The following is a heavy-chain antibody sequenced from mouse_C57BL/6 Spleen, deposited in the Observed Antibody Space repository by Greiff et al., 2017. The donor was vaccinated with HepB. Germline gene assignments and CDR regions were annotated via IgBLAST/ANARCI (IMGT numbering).Heavy chain of an antibody. CDR2: IYPGDGDT. CDR1: GYAFSSSW. V-gene: IGHV1-82*01. Sequence: QVQLQQSGPELVKPGASVKISCKASGYAFSSSWMNWVKQRPGKGLEWIGRIYPGDGDTNYNGKFKGKATLTADKSSSTAYMQLSSLTSEDSAVYFCAPLITTVVDYYAMDYWGQGTSVTVSS. D-gene: IGHD1-1*01. J-gene: IGHJ4*01. CDR3: APLITTVVDYYAMDY.